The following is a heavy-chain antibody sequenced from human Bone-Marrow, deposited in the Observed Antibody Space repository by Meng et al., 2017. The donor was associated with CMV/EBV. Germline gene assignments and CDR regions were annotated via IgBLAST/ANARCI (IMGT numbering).Heavy chain of an antibody. CDR1: GYTFTGYY. CDR2: INPNSGGT. CDR3: ARDLGSQGGSYDSSGLFDP. J-gene: IGHJ5*02. V-gene: IGHV1-2*02. Sequence: QVPLVQSGAEVKKPGASVKVSCKASGYTFTGYYMHWVRQAPGQGLEWMGWINPNSGGTNYAQKFQGRVTMTRDTSISTAYMELSRLRSDDTAVYYCARDLGSQGGSYDSSGLFDPWGQGTLVTVSS. D-gene: IGHD3-22*01.